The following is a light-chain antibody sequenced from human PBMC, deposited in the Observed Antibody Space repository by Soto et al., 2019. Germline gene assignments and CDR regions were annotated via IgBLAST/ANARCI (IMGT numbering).Light chain of an antibody. CDR1: QPVTSNY. V-gene: IGKV3-20*01. Sequence: SVLTQSPGTLSLSPGERVILSCRASQPVTSNYLAWYQQRPGQAPRLLVYGSSFRATGIPDRFSGSGSETDFTLTISRLEPEDFALYYCQQYGSSAPITFGQGTRLEIK. J-gene: IGKJ5*01. CDR2: GSS. CDR3: QQYGSSAPIT.